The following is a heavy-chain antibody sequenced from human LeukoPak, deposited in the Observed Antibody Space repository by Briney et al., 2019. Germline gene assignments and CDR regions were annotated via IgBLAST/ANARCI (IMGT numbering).Heavy chain of an antibody. Sequence: SETLSLTCTVPGGSISSYYWSWIRQPPGKGLEWIGYIYYSGSTNYNPSLKSRVTISVDTSKNQFSLKLSSVTAADTAVYYCARALYYYDSSGYYGVVVYFDYWGQGTLVTVSS. CDR3: ARALYYYDSSGYYGVVVYFDY. J-gene: IGHJ4*02. D-gene: IGHD3-22*01. V-gene: IGHV4-59*01. CDR2: IYYSGST. CDR1: GGSISSYY.